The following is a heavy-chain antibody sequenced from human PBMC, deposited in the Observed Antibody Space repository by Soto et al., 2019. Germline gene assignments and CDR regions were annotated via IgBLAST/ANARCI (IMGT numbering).Heavy chain of an antibody. CDR2: ISYDGSNK. V-gene: IGHV3-30-3*01. CDR3: ARDPGGTDFAEWTYYFDY. CDR1: GFTFSSYA. J-gene: IGHJ4*02. Sequence: QVQLVESGGGVVQPGRSLRLSCAASGFTFSSYAMHWVRQAPGKGLEWVAVISYDGSNKYYADSVKGRFTISRDNSKTTSYLQMYSLRGDDTAVYYCARDPGGTDFAEWTYYFDYWGQGTLVTVSS. D-gene: IGHD3-3*01.